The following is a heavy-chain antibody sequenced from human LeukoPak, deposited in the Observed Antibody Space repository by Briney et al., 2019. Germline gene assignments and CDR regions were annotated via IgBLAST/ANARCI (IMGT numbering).Heavy chain of an antibody. CDR1: GFTFSSYS. CDR3: ARDLGQYYDTSDNWFDP. D-gene: IGHD3-22*01. Sequence: PGGSLRLSCAASGFTFSSYSMNWVRQAPGKGLEWVSYISSSSRTIYYADSVKGRFTISRDNAKNTLYLQMNSLRAEDTAVYYCARDLGQYYDTSDNWFDPWGQGTLVTVSS. V-gene: IGHV3-48*01. CDR2: ISSSSRTI. J-gene: IGHJ5*02.